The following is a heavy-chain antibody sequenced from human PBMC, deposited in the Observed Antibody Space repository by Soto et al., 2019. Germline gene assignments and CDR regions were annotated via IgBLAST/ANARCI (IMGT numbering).Heavy chain of an antibody. D-gene: IGHD3-22*01. V-gene: IGHV3-23*01. CDR3: AKGDYDSSGPDY. Sequence: GESLKISCAASGFTFSSYAMSWVRQAPGKGLEWVSAISGSGGSTYYADSVKGRFTISRDNSKNTLYLQMNSLRAEDTAVYYCAKGDYDSSGPDYWGQGTLVTVSS. CDR1: GFTFSSYA. CDR2: ISGSGGST. J-gene: IGHJ4*02.